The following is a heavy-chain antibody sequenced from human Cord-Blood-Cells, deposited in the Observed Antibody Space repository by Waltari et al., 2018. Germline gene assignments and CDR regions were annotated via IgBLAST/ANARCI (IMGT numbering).Heavy chain of an antibody. D-gene: IGHD1-1*01. V-gene: IGHV4-34*01. Sequence: QVQLQQWGAGLLKPSETLSLTCAVYGGSFSGYYWRWIRQPPGQGLEWIGEINHSGSTNYNPSLKSRVTISVDTSKNQFSLKLSSVTAADTAVYYCARGHKVGTHGELETPNAFDIWGQGTMVTVSS. J-gene: IGHJ3*02. CDR2: INHSGST. CDR1: GGSFSGYY. CDR3: ARGHKVGTHGELETPNAFDI.